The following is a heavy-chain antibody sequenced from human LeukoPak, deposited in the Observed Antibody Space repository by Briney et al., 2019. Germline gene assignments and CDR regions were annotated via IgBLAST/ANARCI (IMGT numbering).Heavy chain of an antibody. J-gene: IGHJ4*02. Sequence: SETLSLTCTVSGASISGHYWNWIRQPTGKGLEWIGYISYSGSTSYNPSLKSRVTISVDTSKNQFSLNLTSVTAADTAVYYCASQGGYCSSMSCYPHFDYWGQGTLVTVSS. CDR2: ISYSGST. V-gene: IGHV4-59*11. CDR1: GASISGHY. D-gene: IGHD2-2*01. CDR3: ASQGGYCSSMSCYPHFDY.